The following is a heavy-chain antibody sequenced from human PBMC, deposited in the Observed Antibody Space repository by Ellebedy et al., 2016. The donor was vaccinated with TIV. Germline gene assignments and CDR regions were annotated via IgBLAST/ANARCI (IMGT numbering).Heavy chain of an antibody. J-gene: IGHJ4*02. CDR1: GYSFTNHW. CDR2: IYPGDSDA. CDR3: ARLRDALADELDY. V-gene: IGHV5-51*01. Sequence: GESLKISXKASGYSFTNHWIAWVRQMPGKGLEWVGFIYPGDSDARYRTSLEGQIIISSDKSINTAYLQWRSLRASDTAIYYCARLRDALADELDYWGQGTLVTVSS. D-gene: IGHD6-19*01.